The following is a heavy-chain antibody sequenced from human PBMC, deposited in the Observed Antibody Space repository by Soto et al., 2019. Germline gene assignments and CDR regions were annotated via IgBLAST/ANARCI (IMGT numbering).Heavy chain of an antibody. CDR2: INPNSGGT. CDR1: GYTFTGYY. CDR3: ARALKGYDILTGQPFDP. V-gene: IGHV1-2*04. Sequence: ASVKVSCKASGYTFTGYYMHWLRQAPGQGLEWMGWINPNSGGTNYAQRFQGWVTMTRDTSISTAYMELSRLRSDDTAVYYCARALKGYDILTGQPFDPWGQGTLVTVSS. D-gene: IGHD3-9*01. J-gene: IGHJ5*02.